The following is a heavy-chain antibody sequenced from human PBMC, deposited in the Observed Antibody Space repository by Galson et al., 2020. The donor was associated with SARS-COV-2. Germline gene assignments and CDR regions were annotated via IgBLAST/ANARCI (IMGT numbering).Heavy chain of an antibody. J-gene: IGHJ3*02. Sequence: SETLSLTCAVSGTSISGGSYSWNSIRQPPGKGLEWTGNTAHSGRTYYNPSLKSRDTISGDRSKNQFSLRLSSVTAADAAVYFCARLHYGEYAPEAFDIWGPGTRVTVAS. CDR1: GTSISGGSYS. CDR3: ARLHYGEYAPEAFDI. V-gene: IGHV4-30-2*01. CDR2: TAHSGRT. D-gene: IGHD4-17*01.